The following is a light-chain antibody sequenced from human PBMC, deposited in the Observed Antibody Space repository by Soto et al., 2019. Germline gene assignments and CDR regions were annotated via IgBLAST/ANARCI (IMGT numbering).Light chain of an antibody. CDR3: QSYSGRNTYV. V-gene: IGLV2-8*01. CDR1: KHDIGVYDV. Sequence: QSALTQPPSASGSPGQSVTISCTGTKHDIGVYDVVSCYQHHPGKAPRLIIYEVVQRHSGVPDRFSGSKSGNAASLTVSGLQAADEADYFCQSYSGRNTYVVGSGTKLTVL. CDR2: EVV. J-gene: IGLJ1*01.